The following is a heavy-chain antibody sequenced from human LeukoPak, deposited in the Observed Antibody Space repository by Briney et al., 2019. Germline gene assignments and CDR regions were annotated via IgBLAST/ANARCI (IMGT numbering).Heavy chain of an antibody. CDR2: IGGSKSYI. Sequence: GGSLRLSCAASGFTVSSNYMSWVRQAPGKGLEWVATIGGSKSYIFYGNSVKGRFTISRDNAKNSLYLQMNSLRAEDTAVYYCARDTNSWCSDIWGKGTTVTVSS. D-gene: IGHD6-13*01. CDR1: GFTVSSNY. V-gene: IGHV3-21*06. J-gene: IGHJ6*04. CDR3: ARDTNSWCSDI.